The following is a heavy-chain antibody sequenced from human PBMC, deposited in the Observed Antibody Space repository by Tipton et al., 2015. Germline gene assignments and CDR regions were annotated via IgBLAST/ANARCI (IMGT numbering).Heavy chain of an antibody. CDR3: ARDATGD. J-gene: IGHJ4*02. D-gene: IGHD1-14*01. Sequence: TLSLTCAVYGGSLSGYYWSWIRQPPGKGLEWVGEINDAGTTNYKSPLKSRVTISVDTSKNQFSLKLTSVTAADTAVYYCARDATGDWGQGTRVTVSS. V-gene: IGHV4-34*01. CDR2: INDAGTT. CDR1: GGSLSGYY.